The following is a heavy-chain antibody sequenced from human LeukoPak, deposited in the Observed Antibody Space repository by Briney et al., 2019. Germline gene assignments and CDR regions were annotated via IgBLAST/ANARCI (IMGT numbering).Heavy chain of an antibody. V-gene: IGHV5-10-1*01. CDR1: GYSFTSYW. Sequence: GESLKISCKGSGYSFTSYWISWVRQMPGKGLEWMGRIDPSDSYTNYSPSFQGHVTISADESISTAYLQWSSLKASDTAMYYCARSGAVAGTFYYGMDVWGKGTTVTVSS. CDR2: IDPSDSYT. D-gene: IGHD6-19*01. CDR3: ARSGAVAGTFYYGMDV. J-gene: IGHJ6*04.